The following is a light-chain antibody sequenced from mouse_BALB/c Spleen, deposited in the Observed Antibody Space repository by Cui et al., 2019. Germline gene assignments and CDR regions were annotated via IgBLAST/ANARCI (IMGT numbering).Light chain of an antibody. V-gene: IGKV4-69*01. J-gene: IGKJ1*01. Sequence: QILLTQSPSIMSASPGEKVTMTCSASPSVSYMHWYQQKPGSSPKPWIYDTSNLASGFPALFSGSGSGTSYSLIISSMEAEDAATKYCHQRSSYPWTFGGGTKLEIK. CDR2: DTS. CDR3: HQRSSYPWT. CDR1: PSVSY.